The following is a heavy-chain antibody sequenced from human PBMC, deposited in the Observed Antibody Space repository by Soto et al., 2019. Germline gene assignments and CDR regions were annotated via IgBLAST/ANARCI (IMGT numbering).Heavy chain of an antibody. J-gene: IGHJ6*02. CDR2: IIPIFGTA. D-gene: IGHD6-13*01. V-gene: IGHV1-69*01. Sequence: QVQLVQSGAEVKKPGSSVKVSCKASGGTFSSYAISWVRQAPGQGLEWMGGIIPIFGTANYAEKFQGRVTISADESTSTAEMGLRSLRYEDTAVYYCARARQRLVSSWYSTPLGYYYYGMDVWGQGTTVTVSS. CDR3: ARARQRLVSSWYSTPLGYYYYGMDV. CDR1: GGTFSSYA.